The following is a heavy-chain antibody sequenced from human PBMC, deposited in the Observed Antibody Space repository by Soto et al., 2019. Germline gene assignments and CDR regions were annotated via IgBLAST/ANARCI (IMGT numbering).Heavy chain of an antibody. Sequence: QVQLVESGGGVVQPGWSLRLSCAASGFTFSNHGMHWVRQAPGKGLEWVAVIVMDGSQQHYADSLKGRFTISRDNSKNTLYLQTNSLRAEDRGVYYCARDDEYDAHGFDYWGQGTLVSVSS. V-gene: IGHV3-33*05. CDR2: IVMDGSQQ. D-gene: IGHD3-16*01. J-gene: IGHJ4*02. CDR1: GFTFSNHG. CDR3: ARDDEYDAHGFDY.